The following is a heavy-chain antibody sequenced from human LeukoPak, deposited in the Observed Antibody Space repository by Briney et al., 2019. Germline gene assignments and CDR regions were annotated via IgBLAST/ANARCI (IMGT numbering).Heavy chain of an antibody. V-gene: IGHV3-64*01. J-gene: IGHJ3*02. CDR2: ISSNGGST. D-gene: IGHD6-19*01. CDR3: ARDSEYSSGWNDAFDI. CDR1: GFTFSSYA. Sequence: GGSLRLSCAASGFTFSSYAMHWVRQAPGKGLEYVSAISSNGGSTYYANSVKGRFTISRDNAKNSLYLQMNSLRAEDTALYYCARDSEYSSGWNDAFDIWGQGTMVTVSS.